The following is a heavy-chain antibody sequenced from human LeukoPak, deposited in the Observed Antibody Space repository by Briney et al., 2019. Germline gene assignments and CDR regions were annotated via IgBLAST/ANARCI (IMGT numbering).Heavy chain of an antibody. CDR1: GGTFSSYA. Sequence: SVKVSCKASGGTFSSYAISWVRQAPGQGLGWMGRIIPILGIANYAQKFQGRVTITADKSTSTAYMELSSLRSEDTAVYYCAREGGYSGSYLDYWGQGTLVTVSS. V-gene: IGHV1-69*04. CDR2: IIPILGIA. D-gene: IGHD1-26*01. J-gene: IGHJ4*02. CDR3: AREGGYSGSYLDY.